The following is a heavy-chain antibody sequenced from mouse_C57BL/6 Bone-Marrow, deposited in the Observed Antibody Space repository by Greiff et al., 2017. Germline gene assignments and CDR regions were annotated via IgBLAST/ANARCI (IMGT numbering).Heavy chain of an antibody. J-gene: IGHJ3*01. V-gene: IGHV1-64*01. D-gene: IGHD2-4*01. CDR2: IHPNSGST. Sequence: QVQLQQPGAELVKPGASVKLSCKASGYTFTSYWMHWVKQRPGQGLEWIGMIHPNSGSTNYNEKFKSKATLTVEKSSSTAYMQLSSLTSEDSAVYYCARFDYPFAYWGQGTLVTVSA. CDR3: ARFDYPFAY. CDR1: GYTFTSYW.